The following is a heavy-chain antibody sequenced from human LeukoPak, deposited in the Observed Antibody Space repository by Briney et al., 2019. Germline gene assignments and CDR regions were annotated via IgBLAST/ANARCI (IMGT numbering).Heavy chain of an antibody. CDR1: GFTFSSYA. CDR3: AKGPSRRIVGAPQDY. V-gene: IGHV3-23*01. D-gene: IGHD1-26*01. Sequence: GGSLRLSCAASGFTFSSYAMSWVRQAPGKGLEWVSAISGSGGSTYYADSVKGRFTISRDNSKNTLYLQMNSLRAEDTAVYYCAKGPSRRIVGAPQDYWGQGTLVTVSS. J-gene: IGHJ4*02. CDR2: ISGSGGST.